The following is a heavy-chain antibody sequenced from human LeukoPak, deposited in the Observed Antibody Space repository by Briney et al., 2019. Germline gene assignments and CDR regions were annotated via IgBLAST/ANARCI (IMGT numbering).Heavy chain of an antibody. J-gene: IGHJ4*02. CDR2: INHSGST. Sequence: SETLSLTCAVYGGSSSGYYWSWIRQPPGKGLEWIGEINHSGSTHYNPSLKSRVTIFVDTSKNQFSLKLSSVTAADTAMYYCARQPYGPYCGGDCYQPYYFDYWGQGTLVTVSS. CDR1: GGSSSGYY. V-gene: IGHV4-34*01. D-gene: IGHD2-21*02. CDR3: ARQPYGPYCGGDCYQPYYFDY.